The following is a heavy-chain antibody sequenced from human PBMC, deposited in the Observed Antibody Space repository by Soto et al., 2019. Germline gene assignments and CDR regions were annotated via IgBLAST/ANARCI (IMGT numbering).Heavy chain of an antibody. CDR2: IYYSGST. CDR1: GGSISSYY. Sequence: QVQLQESGPGLVKPSETLSLTCTVSGGSISSYYWSWIRQPPGKGLEWIGYIYYSGSTNYNPSLKSRVTISVDTSENQFSLKLSSVTAADTAVYYCARLGYCSGGSCSRDPHYYYMDVWGKGTTVTVSS. J-gene: IGHJ6*03. V-gene: IGHV4-59*08. D-gene: IGHD2-15*01. CDR3: ARLGYCSGGSCSRDPHYYYMDV.